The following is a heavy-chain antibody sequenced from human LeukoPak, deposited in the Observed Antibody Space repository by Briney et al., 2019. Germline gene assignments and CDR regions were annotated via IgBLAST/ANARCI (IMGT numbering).Heavy chain of an antibody. Sequence: PGGSLRLSCAASGFTFSSYAMHWVRQTPDKGLEWVAVISYEGSNAYYADSVKGRFAISRDNSKNTLYLQMNSLRAEDTAVYYCARDVVATIRYYFDYWGQGALVTVSS. D-gene: IGHD5-12*01. CDR1: GFTFSSYA. V-gene: IGHV3-30*09. J-gene: IGHJ4*02. CDR2: ISYEGSNA. CDR3: ARDVVATIRYYFDY.